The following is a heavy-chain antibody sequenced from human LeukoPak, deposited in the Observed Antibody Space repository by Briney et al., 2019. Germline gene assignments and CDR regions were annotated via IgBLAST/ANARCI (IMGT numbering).Heavy chain of an antibody. CDR3: ARGSSERWLQPDY. Sequence: GGSLRLSCAVSGFTFTDYWMNWVRLAPGKGLEWVASIRQDGGEKSYVDSVKGRFTISRDNTKNSLYLQMNSLRADDTAVYYCARGSSERWLQPDYWGQGTLVTVSS. CDR2: IRQDGGEK. V-gene: IGHV3-7*01. D-gene: IGHD5-24*01. CDR1: GFTFTDYW. J-gene: IGHJ4*02.